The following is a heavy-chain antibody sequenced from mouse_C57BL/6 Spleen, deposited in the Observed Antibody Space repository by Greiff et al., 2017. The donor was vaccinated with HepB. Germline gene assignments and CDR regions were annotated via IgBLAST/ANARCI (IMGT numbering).Heavy chain of an antibody. CDR1: GYAFTNYL. V-gene: IGHV1-54*01. CDR3: ARWNYYSNPYAMDY. J-gene: IGHJ4*01. CDR2: INPGSGGT. D-gene: IGHD2-5*01. Sequence: QVQLQQSGAELVRPGTSVKVSCKASGYAFTNYLIEWVKQRPGQGLEWIGVINPGSGGTNYNEKFKGKATLTADKSSSTAYMQLSSLTSEDSAVYCCARWNYYSNPYAMDYWGQGTSVTVSS.